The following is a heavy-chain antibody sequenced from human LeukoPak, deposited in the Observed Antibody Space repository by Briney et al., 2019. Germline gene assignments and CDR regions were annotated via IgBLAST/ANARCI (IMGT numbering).Heavy chain of an antibody. CDR1: GFTFSSYG. CDR3: TRDRIENYYYYGMDV. J-gene: IGHJ6*02. D-gene: IGHD2-15*01. V-gene: IGHV3-30*03. CDR2: ISYDGSNK. Sequence: GGSLRLSCAASGFTFSSYGMHWVRQAPGKGLEWVAVISYDGSNKYYADSVKGRFTISRDNSKNTLYLQMNSLRAEDTAVYYCTRDRIENYYYYGMDVWGQGTTVTVSS.